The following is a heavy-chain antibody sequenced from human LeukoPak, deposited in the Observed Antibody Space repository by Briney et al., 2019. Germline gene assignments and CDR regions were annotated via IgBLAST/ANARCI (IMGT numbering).Heavy chain of an antibody. D-gene: IGHD3-10*01. CDR2: IYHSGST. CDR3: ARTSYFGSRFDP. CDR1: GGSISSSNW. Sequence: SETLSLTCTVSGGSISSSNWWSWVRQPPGKGLEWIGEIYHSGSTNYNPSLKSRVTISVGKSKNQFSLKLSSVTAADTAVYYCARTSYFGSRFDPWGQGTLVTVSS. J-gene: IGHJ5*02. V-gene: IGHV4-4*02.